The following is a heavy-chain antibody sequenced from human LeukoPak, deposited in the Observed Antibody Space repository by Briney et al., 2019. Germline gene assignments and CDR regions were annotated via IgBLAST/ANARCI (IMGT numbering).Heavy chain of an antibody. J-gene: IGHJ4*02. V-gene: IGHV3-23*01. CDR1: GFTFSIYA. CDR2: IGSGAGNT. Sequence: PGGSLRLSCAASGFTFSIYAMSWVRQAPGKGLEWVSAIGSGAGNTYYADSVKGRFTMSRDNSKNTLYLQMNSLRAEDTAVYYCAKGGGAMVRELTPDDYWGQGTLVTVSS. D-gene: IGHD3-10*01. CDR3: AKGGGAMVRELTPDDY.